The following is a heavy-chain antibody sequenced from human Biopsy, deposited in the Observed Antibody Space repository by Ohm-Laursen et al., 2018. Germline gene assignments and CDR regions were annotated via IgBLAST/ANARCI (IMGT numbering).Heavy chain of an antibody. CDR1: GFTFSSYG. CDR3: AKTFHGSSFLYDY. CDR2: LSGSGGTT. Sequence: SLRLSCTAPGFTFSSYGMSWVRQAPGKGLEWVSVLSGSGGTTYYADSVKGRSTISRDNSKNTLYLQMNSLTAEDTAVYYCAKTFHGSSFLYDYWGQGTLVTVSS. D-gene: IGHD2-15*01. V-gene: IGHV3-23*01. J-gene: IGHJ4*02.